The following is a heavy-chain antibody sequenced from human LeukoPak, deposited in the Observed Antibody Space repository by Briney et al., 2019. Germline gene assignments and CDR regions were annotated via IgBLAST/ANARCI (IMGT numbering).Heavy chain of an antibody. V-gene: IGHV4-59*01. Sequence: SETLSLTCTVSGGSISGYYWNWIRQPPGKGLEWMGSMQYIGSTNYNPSLKSRVTTSINMSKNQFSLRVSSVTAADTAVYYCARESTVGYNYMDVWGKGTTVTVSS. CDR3: ARESTVGYNYMDV. CDR2: MQYIGST. CDR1: GGSISGYY. D-gene: IGHD1-1*01. J-gene: IGHJ6*03.